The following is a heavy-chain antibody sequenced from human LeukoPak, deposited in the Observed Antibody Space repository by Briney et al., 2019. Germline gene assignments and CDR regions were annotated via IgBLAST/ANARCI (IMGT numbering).Heavy chain of an antibody. CDR1: GFIVSDDY. Sequence: GGSLRPSCAASGFIVSDDYISWVRQTPGKGLEWVSVIYSGGATFYADSVKGRFTISRDNSKNTVHLQMNSLRAEDTAVYYCASGGKYCTGGACYGDWGQGTLVTVSS. J-gene: IGHJ4*02. V-gene: IGHV3-53*01. CDR2: IYSGGAT. D-gene: IGHD2-8*02. CDR3: ASGGKYCTGGACYGD.